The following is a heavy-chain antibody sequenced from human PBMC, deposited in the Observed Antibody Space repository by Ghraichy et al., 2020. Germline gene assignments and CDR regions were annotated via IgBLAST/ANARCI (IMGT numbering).Heavy chain of an antibody. J-gene: IGHJ4*02. CDR2: IYPEESDI. V-gene: IGHV5-51*01. CDR1: GYKFTNYW. CDR3: ARREDNAATAVDF. Sequence: GESLNISCKASGYKFTNYWIGWVRQMPGKGLEWVGSIYPEESDIRYSPSFQGQFTISADKSISTAYLQWNNLRASDTAIYYCARREDNAATAVDFWGQGTLVTVSS. D-gene: IGHD6-13*01.